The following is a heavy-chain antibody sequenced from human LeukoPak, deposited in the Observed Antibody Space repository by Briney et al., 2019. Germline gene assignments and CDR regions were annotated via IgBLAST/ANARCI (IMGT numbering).Heavy chain of an antibody. Sequence: SETLSLTCTVSGGSISSYYWSWIRQPPGKGLEWIGYIYYSGSTNYNPSLKSRVTISVDTSKNQFSLKLSSVTAADTAVYYCARGGYSSGWLVDIWGQGTMVTVSS. CDR1: GGSISSYY. V-gene: IGHV4-59*01. D-gene: IGHD6-19*01. J-gene: IGHJ3*02. CDR3: ARGGYSSGWLVDI. CDR2: IYYSGST.